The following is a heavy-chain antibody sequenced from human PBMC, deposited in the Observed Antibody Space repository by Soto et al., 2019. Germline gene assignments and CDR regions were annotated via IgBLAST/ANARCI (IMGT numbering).Heavy chain of an antibody. CDR1: GFTFSSYA. Sequence: GGSLRLSCSASGFTFSSYAMHWVRQAPGKGLEYVSAITGSGGNTYNADSVKGRFTMSRDNSANMVFLQMESLRVEDTAMYYCAKDRGEGELEGPGAYDIWGRGTMVTVSS. CDR2: ITGSGGNT. CDR3: AKDRGEGELEGPGAYDI. V-gene: IGHV3-64*04. D-gene: IGHD1-26*01. J-gene: IGHJ3*02.